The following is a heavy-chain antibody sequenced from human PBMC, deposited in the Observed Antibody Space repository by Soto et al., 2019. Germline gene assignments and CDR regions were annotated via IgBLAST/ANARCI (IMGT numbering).Heavy chain of an antibody. CDR1: GGTFSSYA. Sequence: GASVKVSCKASGGTFSSYAISWVRQAPGQGLEWMGGIIPIFGTANYAQKFQGRVTITADESTSTAYMELSSLRSEDTAGYYCARDLRYYDSSGYYLFYWGQGTLVTVSS. CDR2: IIPIFGTA. V-gene: IGHV1-69*13. J-gene: IGHJ4*02. CDR3: ARDLRYYDSSGYYLFY. D-gene: IGHD3-22*01.